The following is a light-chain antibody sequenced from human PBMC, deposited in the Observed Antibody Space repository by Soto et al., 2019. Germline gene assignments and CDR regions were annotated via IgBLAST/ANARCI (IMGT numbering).Light chain of an antibody. CDR3: QQYAGSPWT. J-gene: IGKJ1*01. CDR1: QSVNSD. Sequence: EIVLTQSPGTLSLSPGERATLSCRASQSVNSDLAWYQQKPGQAPRLLIYGASNRATGIPDRFSGSGSGTDFTLTISRLEPEDFAVYYCQQYAGSPWTFGQGTKVDI. V-gene: IGKV3-20*01. CDR2: GAS.